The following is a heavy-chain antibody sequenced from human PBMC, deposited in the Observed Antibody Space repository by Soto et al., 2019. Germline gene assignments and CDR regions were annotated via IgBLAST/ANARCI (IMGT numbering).Heavy chain of an antibody. V-gene: IGHV4-30-4*01. Sequence: LSLTCTVSGGSISSGDYYWSWIRQPPGKGLEWIGYIYYSGSTYYNPSLKSRVTISVDTSKNQFSLKLSSVTAADTAVYYCARNLYGSGSYYDYWGQGTLVTVSS. J-gene: IGHJ4*02. CDR2: IYYSGST. CDR1: GGSISSGDYY. CDR3: ARNLYGSGSYYDY. D-gene: IGHD3-10*01.